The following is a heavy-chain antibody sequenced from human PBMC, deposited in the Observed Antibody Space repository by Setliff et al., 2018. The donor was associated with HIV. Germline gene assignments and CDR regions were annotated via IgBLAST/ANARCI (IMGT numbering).Heavy chain of an antibody. D-gene: IGHD2-8*01. CDR2: INPNSGDT. CDR3: ARRGVGTSDAFDL. CDR1: GYTFTGYY. V-gene: IGHV1-2*06. J-gene: IGHJ3*01. Sequence: ASVKVSCKASGYTFTGYYIHWVRQAPGQGLEWVGRINPNSGDTNYAQKFQGRVTMTRDTSINTAYMDLGRLRSDDAAVYYCARRGVGTSDAFDLWGQGTMVTVSS.